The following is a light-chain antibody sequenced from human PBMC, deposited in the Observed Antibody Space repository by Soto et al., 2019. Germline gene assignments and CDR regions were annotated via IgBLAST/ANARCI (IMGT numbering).Light chain of an antibody. CDR2: DTS. CDR3: QQYNTWRSIS. J-gene: IGKJ5*01. V-gene: IGKV3-15*01. Sequence: EIVLTQSPATLSFSPGERATLSCRASHSVSSSYLAWYQQKPGQAPRLLIYDTSTRAAGTPARFTGSGSGTVFTLTISSLQSADFAVYYCQQYNTWRSISFGQGTRLEIK. CDR1: HSVSSSY.